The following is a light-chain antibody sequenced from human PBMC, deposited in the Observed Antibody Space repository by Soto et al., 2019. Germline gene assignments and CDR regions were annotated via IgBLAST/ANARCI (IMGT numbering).Light chain of an antibody. Sequence: DIQMTHSPSSLSASVGDRVTITCRASQGISNSLAWYQQKPGKVPKLLIYAASTLQSGVPSRFSGSGSGTDFTLTISSLQTEDVATYFCQKYNSAPWTFGQGTKVEIK. J-gene: IGKJ1*01. CDR2: AAS. CDR3: QKYNSAPWT. CDR1: QGISNS. V-gene: IGKV1-27*01.